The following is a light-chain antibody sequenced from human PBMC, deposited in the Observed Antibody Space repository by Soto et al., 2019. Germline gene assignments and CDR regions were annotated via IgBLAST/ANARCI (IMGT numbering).Light chain of an antibody. V-gene: IGKV1-39*01. CDR2: SAS. J-gene: IGKJ4*01. CDR3: QEGDMAPS. CDR1: QSISSY. Sequence: DIQMTQSPSSLSASVGDRVTITCRASQSISSYLNWYQQKPGKAPKLLIYSASSWQGGVPSRFSGSGSGTDFPLTISCLQTEDVATSYCQEGDMAPSCGGGTEV.